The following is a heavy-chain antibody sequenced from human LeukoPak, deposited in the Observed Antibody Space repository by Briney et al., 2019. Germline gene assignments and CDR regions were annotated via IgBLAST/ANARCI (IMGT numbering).Heavy chain of an antibody. CDR3: ARRRVADTGHEFDY. Sequence: KPSETLSLTCTVSGGSISSSSYQWGWIRQPPGRGLEWIGTIYFSGNTYYNPSLKSRLTISIDTSKNQFSLRLSSMTAADTAVYYCARRRVADTGHEFDYWGQGAPVTVSS. CDR2: IYFSGNT. CDR1: GGSISSSSYQ. D-gene: IGHD2-8*02. V-gene: IGHV4-39*01. J-gene: IGHJ4*02.